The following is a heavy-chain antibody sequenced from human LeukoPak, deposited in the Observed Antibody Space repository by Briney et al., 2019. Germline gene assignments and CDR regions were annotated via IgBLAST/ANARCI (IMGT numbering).Heavy chain of an antibody. CDR3: ARGSGGFDY. CDR1: GFTFSHYG. Sequence: GRSLRLSCAASGFTFSHYGMHWVRQAPGKGLEWVSSISSSSSYIYYADSVKGRFTISRDNAKNSLYLQMSSLRAEDTAVYYCARGSGGFDYWGQGTLVTVSS. D-gene: IGHD3-16*01. CDR2: ISSSSSYI. V-gene: IGHV3-21*01. J-gene: IGHJ4*02.